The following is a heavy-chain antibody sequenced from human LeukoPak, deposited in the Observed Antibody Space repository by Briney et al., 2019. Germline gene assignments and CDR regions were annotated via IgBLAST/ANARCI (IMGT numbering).Heavy chain of an antibody. D-gene: IGHD3-16*02. J-gene: IGHJ4*02. V-gene: IGHV1-69*06. CDR2: IIPIFGTA. CDR3: ASAAASQYDYVWGSYPLGYFEY. CDR1: GGTFSSYA. Sequence: ASVTVSCKASGGTFSSYAISWVRQAPGQGLEWMGGIIPIFGTANYAQKFQGRVTITADKSTSTAYMELSSPRSEDTAVYYFASAAASQYDYVWGSYPLGYFEYWGQGTLVTVSS.